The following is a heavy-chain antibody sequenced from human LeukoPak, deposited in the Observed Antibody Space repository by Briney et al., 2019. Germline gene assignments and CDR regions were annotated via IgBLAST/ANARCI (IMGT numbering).Heavy chain of an antibody. V-gene: IGHV3-21*01. CDR1: GFTFSSYS. D-gene: IGHD2-2*01. J-gene: IGHJ4*02. CDR3: ARDWGYCSSTSCSHWSYYFDY. CDR2: ISSSSSYI. Sequence: GGSLRLSCAASGFTFSSYSMNWVRQAPGKGLEWVSSISSSSSYIYYADSVKGRFTISRDNAKNSLYLQMNSLRAEDTAVYYCARDWGYCSSTSCSHWSYYFDYWGQGTLVTVSS.